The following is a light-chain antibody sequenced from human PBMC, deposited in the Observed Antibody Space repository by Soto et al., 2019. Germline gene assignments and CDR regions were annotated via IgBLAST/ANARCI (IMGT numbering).Light chain of an antibody. CDR2: GAS. CDR1: QSVDSN. Sequence: EIVMTQSPATLSVSPGAGATISCRASQSVDSNLAWYQKKPGQTPRLLIYGASTRPTGIPARFSGSGSGKEFTLTIISLQSEDSAVYYCQQYKEWPLTFGGGTKVEIK. CDR3: QQYKEWPLT. V-gene: IGKV3D-15*01. J-gene: IGKJ4*01.